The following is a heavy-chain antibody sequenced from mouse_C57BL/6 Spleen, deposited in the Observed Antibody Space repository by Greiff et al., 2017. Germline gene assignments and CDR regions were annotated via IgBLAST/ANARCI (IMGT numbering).Heavy chain of an antibody. Sequence: QVQLQQSGPELVQPGASVKISCKASGYAFSSSWMNWVKQRPGKGLEWIGRIYPGDGDTNYNGKFKGKATLTADKSSSTAYMQLSSLTSEDSAVYFCARLGYYNYFAYWGQGTTLPVSS. CDR2: IYPGDGDT. J-gene: IGHJ2*01. V-gene: IGHV1-82*01. D-gene: IGHD1-1*01. CDR3: ARLGYYNYFAY. CDR1: GYAFSSSW.